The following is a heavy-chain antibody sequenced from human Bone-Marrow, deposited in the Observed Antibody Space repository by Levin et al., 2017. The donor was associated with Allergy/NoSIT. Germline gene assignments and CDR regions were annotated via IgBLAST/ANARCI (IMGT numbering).Heavy chain of an antibody. D-gene: IGHD1-14*01. J-gene: IGHJ4*02. V-gene: IGHV3-9*01. CDR2: ICWDCGST. CDR1: GFKFNDYA. CDR3: AREAGLRVTTSLFDY. Sequence: GGSLRLSCVASGFKFNDYAMHWVRELPGKGLEYVSGICWDCGSTGYADSVRGRFTISRDDAKNTLYLEMNSLRPEDTALYFCAREAGLRVTTSLFDYWGLGTLVTVSS.